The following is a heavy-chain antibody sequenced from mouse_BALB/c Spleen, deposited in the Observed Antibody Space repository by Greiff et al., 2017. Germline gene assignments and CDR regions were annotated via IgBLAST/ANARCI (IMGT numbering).Heavy chain of an antibody. CDR2: ISSGGST. CDR3: ARGNDYLFDY. J-gene: IGHJ2*01. V-gene: IGHV5-6-5*01. Sequence: EVKLMESGGGLVKPGGSLKLSCAASGFTFSSYAMSWVRQTPEKRLEWVASISSGGSTYYPDSVKGRFTISRDNARNILYLQMSSLRSEDTAMYYCARGNDYLFDYWGQGTTLTVSS. D-gene: IGHD2-4*01. CDR1: GFTFSSYA.